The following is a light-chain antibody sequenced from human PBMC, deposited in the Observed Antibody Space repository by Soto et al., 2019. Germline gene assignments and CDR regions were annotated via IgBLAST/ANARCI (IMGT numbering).Light chain of an antibody. Sequence: QSALTQPPSASGSPGQSVTISCTGTSSDVGGYNYVSWYQQHPGKAPKLMIYEVSKRPSGVPDRFSGSKSVNTDSLTVSGLQAEDAADYYCSSYAGSNNSYVFGTGTKLTVL. CDR2: EVS. V-gene: IGLV2-8*01. J-gene: IGLJ1*01. CDR3: SSYAGSNNSYV. CDR1: SSDVGGYNY.